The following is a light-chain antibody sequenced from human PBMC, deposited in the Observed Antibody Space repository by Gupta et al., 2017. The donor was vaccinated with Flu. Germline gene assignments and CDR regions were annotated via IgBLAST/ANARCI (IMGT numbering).Light chain of an antibody. V-gene: IGLV1-51*02. CDR3: GTRESIRSAYWV. J-gene: IGLJ3*02. CDR1: SSTIGHHS. CDR2: ENN. Sequence: QSVFTPPPSVSAAPGQNVTISCAGSSSTIGHHSVSWYQQRPGTAPKSLIYENNKRLGGWPGLVSGSKSGTSATWGSTGIQSGDEADYYCGTRESIRSAYWVFGGGTKLTVL.